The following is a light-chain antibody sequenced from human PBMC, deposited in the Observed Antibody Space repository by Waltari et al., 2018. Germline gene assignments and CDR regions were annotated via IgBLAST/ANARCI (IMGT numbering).Light chain of an antibody. CDR3: HHYYIPPLT. J-gene: IGKJ5*01. Sequence: DIVMTQSPDFLAVSLGERATINCKSSQSLFSTSNSETYTSLYQQKPGQPPKLLIYWASTRGSGVPDRFSGSGSGTDFTLTISSLQAEDVAVYYCHHYYIPPLTFGQGTRLEIK. V-gene: IGKV4-1*01. CDR1: QSLFSTSNSETY. CDR2: WAS.